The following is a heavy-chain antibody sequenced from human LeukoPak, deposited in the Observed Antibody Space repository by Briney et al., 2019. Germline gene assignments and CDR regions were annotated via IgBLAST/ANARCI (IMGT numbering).Heavy chain of an antibody. Sequence: GGSLRLSCAASGFTFSGSTIHWVRQASGKGLEWIGRIRSKANSYATAYAASVKGRFTISRDDAKNTAYLQMNSLRAEDTAVYYCAMEQRKYSAGFTIDYWGQGTLVTVSS. V-gene: IGHV3-73*01. CDR1: GFTFSGST. CDR3: AMEQRKYSAGFTIDY. D-gene: IGHD2-15*01. J-gene: IGHJ4*02. CDR2: IRSKANSYAT.